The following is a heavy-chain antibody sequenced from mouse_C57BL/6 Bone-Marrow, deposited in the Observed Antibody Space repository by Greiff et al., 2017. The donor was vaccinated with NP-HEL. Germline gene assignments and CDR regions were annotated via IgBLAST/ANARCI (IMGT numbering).Heavy chain of an antibody. CDR1: CYTFPSYL. CDR3: ARYYYGFAY. J-gene: IGHJ3*01. V-gene: IGHV1-64*01. CDR2: IHPNCGST. Sequence: VQLQQPGAELVKPGASVKLSCTASCYTFPSYLMDWVEQRPGEGLGWMGMIHPNCGSTNYNEKFKSKATLTVDKSSSTAYMQLSSLTSEDSAVYYCARYYYGFAYWGQGTLVTVSA. D-gene: IGHD1-1*01.